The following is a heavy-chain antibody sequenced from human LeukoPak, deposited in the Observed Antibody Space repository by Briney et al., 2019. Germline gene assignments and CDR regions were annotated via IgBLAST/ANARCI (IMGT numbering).Heavy chain of an antibody. Sequence: GESLKISCKGSGYSFSIYWTGWVRQMRGRGLEWMGIIYPGDSDIRYSPSFQGQVTISADKSISTAYLQWSSLKASDTAMYYCARRVGRQLANDAFDIWGQGTMVTVSS. J-gene: IGHJ3*02. CDR2: IYPGDSDI. D-gene: IGHD6-6*01. CDR1: GYSFSIYW. CDR3: ARRVGRQLANDAFDI. V-gene: IGHV5-51*01.